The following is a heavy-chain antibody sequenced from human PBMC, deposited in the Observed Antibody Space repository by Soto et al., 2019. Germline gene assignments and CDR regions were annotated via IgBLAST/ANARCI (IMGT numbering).Heavy chain of an antibody. CDR3: ARGYYDSSGYYPANYFDY. CDR1: GGTFSCYA. CDR2: IIPIFGTA. J-gene: IGHJ4*02. D-gene: IGHD3-22*01. Sequence: ASVKVSCKASGGTFSCYAISWVRQAPGQGLEWMGGIIPIFGTANYAQKFQGRVTLTADESTSTAYMELSSLRSEDTAVYYCARGYYDSSGYYPANYFDYGGQGTLVTV. V-gene: IGHV1-69*13.